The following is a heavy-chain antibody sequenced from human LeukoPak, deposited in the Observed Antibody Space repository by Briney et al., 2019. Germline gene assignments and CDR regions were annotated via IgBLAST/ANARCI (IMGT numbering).Heavy chain of an antibody. CDR2: IIPIFGTA. Sequence: SVKVSCKASGGTFSSYAISWVRQAPGQGLEWMGGIIPIFGTANYAQKFQGRVTITADESTSTAYMELSSLRSEDTAVYYCARVDDFWSGYTHRTLHYYYYMDVWGKGTTVTVSS. J-gene: IGHJ6*03. CDR1: GGTFSSYA. CDR3: ARVDDFWSGYTHRTLHYYYYMDV. V-gene: IGHV1-69*13. D-gene: IGHD3-3*01.